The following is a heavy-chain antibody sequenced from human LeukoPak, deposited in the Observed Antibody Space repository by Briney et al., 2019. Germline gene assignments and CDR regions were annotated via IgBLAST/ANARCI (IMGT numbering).Heavy chain of an antibody. CDR2: ISAYNGNT. Sequence: ASVKVSCKASGYTFTSYGISWVRQAPGQGLEWMGWISAYNGNTNYAQKFQGRDTMTTDTSTSTAYMELRSLRSDDAAVYYCARDLGDIVVVPAAISLPWGQGTLVTVSS. J-gene: IGHJ5*02. D-gene: IGHD2-2*01. CDR3: ARDLGDIVVVPAAISLP. V-gene: IGHV1-18*01. CDR1: GYTFTSYG.